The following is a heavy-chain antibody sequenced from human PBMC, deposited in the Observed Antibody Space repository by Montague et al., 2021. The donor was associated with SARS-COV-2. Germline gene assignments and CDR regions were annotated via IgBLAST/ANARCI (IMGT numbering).Heavy chain of an antibody. V-gene: IGHV3-48*03. D-gene: IGHD3-3*01. CDR1: GFTFSSYE. CDR2: ISSSGSTL. CDR3: ARGGTYYDFWSGYYNYYYGMDV. J-gene: IGHJ6*02. Sequence: SLRLSCAASGFTFSSYELNWVRQAPGKGLEWVSHISSSGSTLYYSYSXXVLFTISRDNAKNSLYLQMNSLRAEDTAVSYCARGGTYYDFWSGYYNYYYGMDVWGQGTTVTVSS.